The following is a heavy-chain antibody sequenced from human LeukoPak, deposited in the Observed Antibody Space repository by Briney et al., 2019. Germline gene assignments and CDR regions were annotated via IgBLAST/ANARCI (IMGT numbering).Heavy chain of an antibody. CDR1: GFTVSSNY. V-gene: IGHV3-53*01. D-gene: IGHD5-12*01. CDR2: IYSGGTT. CDR3: ARDLGRGYDWGD. J-gene: IGHJ4*02. Sequence: GGSLRLSCAASGFTVSSNYMSWVRQAPGKGLEWVSVIYSGGTTYYADSVKGRFTISRDSSKNTLYLQMNSLRAEDTAVYFCARDLGRGYDWGDWGQGTLVTVSS.